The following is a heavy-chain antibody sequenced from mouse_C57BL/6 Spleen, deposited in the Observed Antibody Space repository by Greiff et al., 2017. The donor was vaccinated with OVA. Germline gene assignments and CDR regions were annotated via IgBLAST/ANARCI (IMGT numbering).Heavy chain of an antibody. CDR1: GFTFSDYG. D-gene: IGHD2-2*01. J-gene: IGHJ4*01. CDR3: ASLSTMVSPYAY. Sequence: EVQRVESGGGLVKPGGSLKLSCAASGFTFSDYGMHWVRQAPEKGLEWVAYISSGSSTIYYADTVKGRFTISRDNAKNTLFLQMTSLRSEDTAMYYCASLSTMVSPYAYWGQGTSVTVSS. CDR2: ISSGSSTI. V-gene: IGHV5-17*01.